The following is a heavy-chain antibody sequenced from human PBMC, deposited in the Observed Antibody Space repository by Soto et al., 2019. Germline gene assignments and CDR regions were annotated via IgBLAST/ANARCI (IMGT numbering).Heavy chain of an antibody. D-gene: IGHD6-13*01. CDR2: IIPIFGTA. CDR1: GGTFSSYA. CDR3: ARAESSSWYWFDP. V-gene: IGHV1-69*13. Sequence: GASVEVSCKASGGTFSSYAISWVRQAPGQGLEWMGGIIPIFGTANYAQKFQGRVTITADESTSTACMELSSLRSEDTAVYYCARAESSSWYWFDPWGQGTLVPSPQ. J-gene: IGHJ5*02.